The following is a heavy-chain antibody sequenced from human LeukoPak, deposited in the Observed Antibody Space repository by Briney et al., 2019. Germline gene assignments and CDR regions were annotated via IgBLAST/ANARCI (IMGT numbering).Heavy chain of an antibody. CDR2: IIPIFGTA. J-gene: IGHJ4*02. D-gene: IGHD3-10*01. V-gene: IGHV1-69*05. CDR3: ARVAKLLWFGIDY. CDR1: GGTFSSYA. Sequence: ASVKVSCKASGGTFSSYAISWVRQAPGQGLEWMGGIIPIFGTANYAQKFQGRVTITTDESTSTAYMELSSLRSEDTAVYYCARVAKLLWFGIDYWGQGTLVTVSS.